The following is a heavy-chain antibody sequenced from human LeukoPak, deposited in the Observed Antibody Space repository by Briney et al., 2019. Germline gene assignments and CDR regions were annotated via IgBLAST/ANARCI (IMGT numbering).Heavy chain of an antibody. J-gene: IGHJ4*02. Sequence: ASVKVSCKASGYTFTSYGISWVRQAPGQGLEWMGWISAYNGNTKYAQKLQDRVTMTTHTSTTTAYMEVRSLTSDDTAVYYCARGSAMAQKQLVRHFDSWGQGTLVIVSS. V-gene: IGHV1-18*01. CDR1: GYTFTSYG. CDR2: ISAYNGNT. D-gene: IGHD6-6*01. CDR3: ARGSAMAQKQLVRHFDS.